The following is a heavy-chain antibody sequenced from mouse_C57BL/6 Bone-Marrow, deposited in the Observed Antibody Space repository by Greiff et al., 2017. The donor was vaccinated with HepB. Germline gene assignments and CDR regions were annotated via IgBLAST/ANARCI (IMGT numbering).Heavy chain of an antibody. CDR1: GFTFSDYG. V-gene: IGHV5-15*01. D-gene: IGHD2-1*01. CDR2: ISNLAYSI. J-gene: IGHJ4*01. Sequence: EVKLVESGGGLVQPGGSLKLSCAASGFTFSDYGMAWVRQAPRKGPEWVAFISNLAYSIYYADTVTGRFTISRENAKNTLYLEMSRLRSEDTAMYYCARRGNYPYYYAMDYWGQGTSVTVSS. CDR3: ARRGNYPYYYAMDY.